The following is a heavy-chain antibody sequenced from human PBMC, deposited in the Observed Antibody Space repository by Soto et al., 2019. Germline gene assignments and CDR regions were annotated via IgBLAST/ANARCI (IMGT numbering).Heavy chain of an antibody. Sequence: PSETLSLTCTVSGGSISSGGYYWSWIRQHPGKGLAWIGYIYYSVSTYYNPSLKSRVTTSVDTSKNQFSLKLSSVTAADTAVYYCARDRGSGSYLAFDIWGQGTMVTVS. CDR1: GGSISSGGYY. CDR2: IYYSVST. CDR3: ARDRGSGSYLAFDI. D-gene: IGHD3-10*01. J-gene: IGHJ3*02. V-gene: IGHV4-31*03.